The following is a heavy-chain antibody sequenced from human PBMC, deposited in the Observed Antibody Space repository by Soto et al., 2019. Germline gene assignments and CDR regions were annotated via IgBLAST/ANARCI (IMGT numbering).Heavy chain of an antibody. V-gene: IGHV3-23*01. CDR2: ISGSGGST. D-gene: IGHD6-19*01. Sequence: EVQLLESGGGLVQPGGSLRLSCAASGFTFSSYAMSWVRQAPGKGLEWVSAISGSGGSTYYADSVKGRFTISRDNSKNTLYLQMNSLRAEDTAVYYCAKGGGGIAVLNWYFDLWGRGTLVTVSS. CDR3: AKGGGGIAVLNWYFDL. J-gene: IGHJ2*01. CDR1: GFTFSSYA.